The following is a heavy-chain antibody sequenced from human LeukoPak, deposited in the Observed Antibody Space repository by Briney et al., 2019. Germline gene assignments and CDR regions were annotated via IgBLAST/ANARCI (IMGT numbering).Heavy chain of an antibody. CDR3: ARCGSYSAFDAFDI. CDR1: GGSISGFY. Sequence: SETLSLTCTVSGGSISGFYWSWIRQPPGRGLEYIGYIYYSGSTNYNPSLESRVTISVDTSKNQFSLKLSSVTAADTAVYYCARCGSYSAFDAFDIWGQGTMVTVSS. J-gene: IGHJ3*02. D-gene: IGHD1-26*01. V-gene: IGHV4-59*08. CDR2: IYYSGST.